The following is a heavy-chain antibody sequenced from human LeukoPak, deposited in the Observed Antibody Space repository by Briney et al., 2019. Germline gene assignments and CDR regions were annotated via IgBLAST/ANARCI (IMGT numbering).Heavy chain of an antibody. J-gene: IGHJ3*02. Sequence: PGGSLRLSCAASGFTFSSYAMHWVRQAPGKGLEGVAVISYDGSNKYYADSVKGRFTISRDNSKNTLYLQMNSLRAEDTAVYYCARDRSGGDAFDIWGQGTMVTVSS. CDR1: GFTFSSYA. CDR3: ARDRSGGDAFDI. V-gene: IGHV3-30-3*01. D-gene: IGHD6-19*01. CDR2: ISYDGSNK.